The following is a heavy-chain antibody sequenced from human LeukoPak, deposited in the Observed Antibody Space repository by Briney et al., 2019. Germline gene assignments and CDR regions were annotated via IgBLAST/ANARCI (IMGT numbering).Heavy chain of an antibody. CDR1: GYRFTNYW. Sequence: GESLKISCKGSGYRFTNYWIAWVRQMPGKGLEWMGIIYPGDFDIRYSPSFQGHVTISADKSSSTAYLQWSSLKASDTAMYYCVKRGATLGEFDPWGQGTLVTVSS. J-gene: IGHJ5*02. CDR2: IYPGDFDI. CDR3: VKRGATLGEFDP. V-gene: IGHV5-51*01. D-gene: IGHD5-24*01.